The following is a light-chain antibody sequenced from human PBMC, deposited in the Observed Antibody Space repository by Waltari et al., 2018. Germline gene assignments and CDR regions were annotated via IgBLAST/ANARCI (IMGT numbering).Light chain of an antibody. Sequence: QSVLTQPPSVSGTPGQGVTISCSGSSSNIGSHLVNWYQQLPGTAPKLLNYNTRQPGGPDRFSGSKSGASASLAISGLQSEDEADYYCASWDDSLNTWVFGGGTKLTVL. V-gene: IGLV1-44*01. CDR3: ASWDDSLNTWV. CDR2: NTR. CDR1: SSNIGSHL. J-gene: IGLJ3*02.